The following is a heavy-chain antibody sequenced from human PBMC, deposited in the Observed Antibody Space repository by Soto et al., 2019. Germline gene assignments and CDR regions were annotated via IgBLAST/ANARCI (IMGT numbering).Heavy chain of an antibody. D-gene: IGHD2-15*01. CDR3: AKGEGYCSGGSCPSYWYFDL. V-gene: IGHV3-23*04. CDR1: GFTFSSYA. CDR2: ISGSGGST. Sequence: VQLVESGGGVVQPGRSLRLSCAASGFTFSSYAMSWVRQAPGKGLEWVSAISGSGGSTYYADSVKGRFTISRDNSKNTLYLQMNSLRAEDTAVYYCAKGEGYCSGGSCPSYWYFDLWGRGTLVTVSS. J-gene: IGHJ2*01.